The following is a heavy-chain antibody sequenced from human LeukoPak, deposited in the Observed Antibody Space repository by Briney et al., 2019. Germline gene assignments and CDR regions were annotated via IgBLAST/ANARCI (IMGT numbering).Heavy chain of an antibody. CDR2: IYHSGST. CDR3: ARFNLGSGSYYSVWFDP. J-gene: IGHJ5*02. V-gene: IGHV4-38-2*02. Sequence: SETLSRTCTVSSYSISSGYYWGWIRQPPGKGPEWIGSIYHSGSTYYNLSLKSRVTISVDTSKNQFSLKLSSVTAADTAVYYCARFNLGSGSYYSVWFDPWGQGTLVTVSS. CDR1: SYSISSGYY. D-gene: IGHD3-10*01.